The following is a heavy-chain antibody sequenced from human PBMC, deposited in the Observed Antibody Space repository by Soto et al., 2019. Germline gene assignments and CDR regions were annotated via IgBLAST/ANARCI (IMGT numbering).Heavy chain of an antibody. CDR3: ARGGKERFRGSGMDV. CDR1: GGTFSSYA. V-gene: IGHV1-69*01. CDR2: IISIFGTA. J-gene: IGHJ6*02. D-gene: IGHD1-1*01. Sequence: QVQLVQSGAEVKKPGTSVKVSCKVSGGTFSSYAISWVRQAPGQGLEWMGEIISIFGTAMYAQKFQGRVTIIADESASTAYMELSGLRSDDTAVYYCARGGKERFRGSGMDVWGQGTTFTVSS.